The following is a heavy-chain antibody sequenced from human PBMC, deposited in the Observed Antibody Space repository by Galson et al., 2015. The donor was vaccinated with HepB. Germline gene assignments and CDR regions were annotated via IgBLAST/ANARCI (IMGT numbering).Heavy chain of an antibody. CDR1: GSTFSSNV. Sequence: HVPLVQSGAELKKPEASGKVSCKASGSTFSSNVLSWGRQAPGQGVEWMGWISAYNGNTNYAQKLQGRVTMTTDTSTSTAYMELRSLGSDDTAVYYCARGTGLRGGVDYWGQGTLATVSS. V-gene: IGHV1-18*01. D-gene: IGHD1-1*01. CDR2: ISAYNGNT. J-gene: IGHJ4*02. CDR3: ARGTGLRGGVDY.